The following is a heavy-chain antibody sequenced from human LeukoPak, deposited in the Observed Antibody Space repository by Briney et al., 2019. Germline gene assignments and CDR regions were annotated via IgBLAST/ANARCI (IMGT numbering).Heavy chain of an antibody. CDR2: IYYSGST. CDR3: ARRAGYDSSDNWFDP. Sequence: SETLSLTCTVSGGSISSHYWSWLRQPPGKGLEWIGYIYYSGSTNYNPSLKSRVTISVDTSKNQFSLKLSSVTAADTAVYYCARRAGYDSSDNWFDPWGQGTLVTVSS. D-gene: IGHD3-22*01. V-gene: IGHV4-59*11. CDR1: GGSISSHY. J-gene: IGHJ5*02.